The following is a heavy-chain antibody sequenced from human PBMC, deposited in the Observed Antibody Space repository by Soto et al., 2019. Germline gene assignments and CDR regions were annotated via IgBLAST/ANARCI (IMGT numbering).Heavy chain of an antibody. CDR2: IHSDGSST. CDR1: GFTFSYYW. J-gene: IGHJ3*01. V-gene: IGHV3-74*01. D-gene: IGHD3-10*01. Sequence: EVQLLESGGGLVQPGESLRLSCAASGFTFSYYWMHWVRQAPGLGLVWVSRIHSDGSSTTYADSVKGRFTISRDNARNTLSLQMNSLRAEDTAVYYCARGDRGGFYLWGQGTVVTVSS. CDR3: ARGDRGGFYL.